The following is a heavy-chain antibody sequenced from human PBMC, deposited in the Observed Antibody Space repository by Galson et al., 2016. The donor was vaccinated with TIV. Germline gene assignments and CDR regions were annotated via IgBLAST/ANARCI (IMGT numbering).Heavy chain of an antibody. CDR3: AREEAEAGMGFDAFDI. Sequence: ETLSLTCSISGSSISTYYWNWIRQPPGKGLEWLGYVFYSGSTSYNPSLKGRATISVDTSKNQFSLNLKSVTDADTAIYYCAREEAEAGMGFDAFDIWGLGTMVTVSS. CDR2: VFYSGST. J-gene: IGHJ3*02. V-gene: IGHV4-59*12. D-gene: IGHD6-13*01. CDR1: GSSISTYY.